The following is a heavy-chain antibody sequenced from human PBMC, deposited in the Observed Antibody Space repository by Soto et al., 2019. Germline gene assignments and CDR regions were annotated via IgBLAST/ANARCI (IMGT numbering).Heavy chain of an antibody. CDR3: AHCRGGVASF. D-gene: IGHD2-2*01. CDR2: VYWDDDK. J-gene: IGHJ4*02. Sequence: QITLNESGPTLVKPTQTLTLTCTFSGFSLSTRDVGVGWIRQPPGEALEWLGVVYWDDDKTYSPSLKSRLTIPKDTSKSQVVLRMTKMDPVDTATYYCAHCRGGVASFWGQGTLFTVSS. CDR1: GFSLSTRDVG. V-gene: IGHV2-5*02.